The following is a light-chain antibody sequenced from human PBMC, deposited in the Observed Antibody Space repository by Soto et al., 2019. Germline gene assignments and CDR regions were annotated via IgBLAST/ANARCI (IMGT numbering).Light chain of an antibody. CDR3: QQRSNWPLT. Sequence: EIVLTQSPATLSLSPGERATLSCRASQSVSSYLAWYQQQPGQAPRLLIYDASNRATGITARFSGSGSGTDSTLTISSLEPEDVAVYYCQQRSNWPLTFGGGTKVEIK. CDR1: QSVSSY. CDR2: DAS. J-gene: IGKJ4*01. V-gene: IGKV3-11*01.